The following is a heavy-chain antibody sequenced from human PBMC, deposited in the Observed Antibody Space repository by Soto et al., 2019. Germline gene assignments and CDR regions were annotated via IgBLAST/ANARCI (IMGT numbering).Heavy chain of an antibody. Sequence: EVQLLESGGGLVQPGRSLRLSCAASGFTFSNYAMCWVRQAPGQGLDWVSAISGSGGTTYYADSVKGRFTISRDNSKNTLFLQMNSLRAEDAAVYYWAKFFVETGSNSGWPWSFHYWGQGTLVTVSS. J-gene: IGHJ4*02. CDR2: ISGSGGTT. D-gene: IGHD6-25*01. V-gene: IGHV3-23*01. CDR1: GFTFSNYA. CDR3: AKFFVETGSNSGWPWSFHY.